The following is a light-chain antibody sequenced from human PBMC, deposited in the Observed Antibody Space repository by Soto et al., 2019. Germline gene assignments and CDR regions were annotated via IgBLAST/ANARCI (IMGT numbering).Light chain of an antibody. CDR1: QSVGSNY. CDR3: QQYGSSPLT. CDR2: GAS. J-gene: IGKJ4*01. Sequence: EIVLTQSPGTLSLSPGERATLSCRASQSVGSNYLAWYQQKPGQAPRILIFGASGRATGIPDRFSGSGSGTDFTLTISRLEPEDFAVYYCQQYGSSPLTFGGGTKVEIK. V-gene: IGKV3-20*01.